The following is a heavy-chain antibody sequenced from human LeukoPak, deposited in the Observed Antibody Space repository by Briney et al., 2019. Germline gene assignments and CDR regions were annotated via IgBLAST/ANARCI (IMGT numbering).Heavy chain of an antibody. V-gene: IGHV3-48*01. J-gene: IGHJ4*02. CDR3: ARGAYYYED. CDR1: GFTFSSHS. D-gene: IGHD3-22*01. CDR2: ISSSSSTI. Sequence: GGSLRHSCAASGFTFSSHSMNWVRQAPGKGLEWVSYISSSSSTIYYADSVKGRFTISRDNAKNSLYLQMNSLRAEDTAVYYCARGAYYYEDWGQGTLVTVSS.